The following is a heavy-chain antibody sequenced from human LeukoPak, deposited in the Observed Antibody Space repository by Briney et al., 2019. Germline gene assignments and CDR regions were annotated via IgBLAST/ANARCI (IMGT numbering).Heavy chain of an antibody. CDR1: GFTFSSYS. CDR3: ARGPPFTRDYDFWSGYWGPYYYYGMDV. V-gene: IGHV3-21*01. Sequence: GGSLRLSCAASGFTFSSYSMNWVRQAPGKGLEWVSSISSSSSYIYYADSVKGRFTISRDNAKNSLYLQMNSLRAEDTAVYYCARGPPFTRDYDFWSGYWGPYYYYGMDVWGQGTTVTVSS. J-gene: IGHJ6*02. D-gene: IGHD3-3*01. CDR2: ISSSSSYI.